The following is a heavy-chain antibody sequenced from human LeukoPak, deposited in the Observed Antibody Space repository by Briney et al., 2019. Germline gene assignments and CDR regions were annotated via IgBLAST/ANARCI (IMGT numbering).Heavy chain of an antibody. CDR3: ARMGRSGWTPYYFDY. CDR2: IDPSDSYT. D-gene: IGHD6-19*01. V-gene: IGHV5-10-1*01. Sequence: GESLKISFKGSGYSFTSYWINWVRQMPGKGLEWMGRIDPSDSYTNYSPSFQGHVTISADKSIGTAYLQWSSLKASDTAMYYCARMGRSGWTPYYFDYWGQGTLVTASS. CDR1: GYSFTSYW. J-gene: IGHJ4*02.